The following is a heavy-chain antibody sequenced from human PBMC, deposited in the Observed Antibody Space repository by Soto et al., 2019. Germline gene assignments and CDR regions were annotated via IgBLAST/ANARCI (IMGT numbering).Heavy chain of an antibody. D-gene: IGHD3-22*01. CDR3: ARENALYYYDSSGNYFDY. V-gene: IGHV3-53*01. J-gene: IGHJ4*02. CDR2: IYSGGST. Sequence: HPSGSERLSCADSGFTVRSNYISWVRQAPGKGREWDSVIYSGGSTYYADSVKGRFTISRDNSKNTLYLQMNSLRAEDTDVYYCARENALYYYDSSGNYFDYWGQGTQVTVSS. CDR1: GFTVRSNY.